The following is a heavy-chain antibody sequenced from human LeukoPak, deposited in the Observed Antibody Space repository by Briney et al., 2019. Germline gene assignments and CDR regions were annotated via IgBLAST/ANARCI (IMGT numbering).Heavy chain of an antibody. D-gene: IGHD6-19*01. V-gene: IGHV4-59*12. J-gene: IGHJ4*02. CDR1: GDSISPYY. CDR3: VRAFGNSSGWDENYFDF. Sequence: SETLSLTCTVSGDSISPYYWNWIRQPPGKGLECIGYISYSGSTIYNPSLKSRVTMSVDKSKNKFSLKLYSVTAADTAFYYCVRAFGNSSGWDENYFDFWGQGILVTVSS. CDR2: ISYSGST.